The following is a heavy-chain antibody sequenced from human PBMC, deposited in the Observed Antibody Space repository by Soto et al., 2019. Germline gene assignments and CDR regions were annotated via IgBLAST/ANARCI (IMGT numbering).Heavy chain of an antibody. CDR2: IKEDGSEK. CDR3: ARAFS. J-gene: IGHJ4*02. Sequence: EVHLVESGGGLVQPGGSLRLSCAASGFSFSNHWMSRVRQAPGKGPEWVASIKEDGSEKYYMDSGKGRFTISRDNAKNSLSLQMNSLRVEDAAVYYCARAFSWGQGTLVTVSS. CDR1: GFSFSNHW. V-gene: IGHV3-7*01.